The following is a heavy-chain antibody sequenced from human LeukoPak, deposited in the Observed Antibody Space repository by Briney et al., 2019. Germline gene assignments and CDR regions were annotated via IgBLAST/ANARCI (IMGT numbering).Heavy chain of an antibody. CDR3: ARGDYGGNSGQAFDI. V-gene: IGHV3-64*01. CDR2: ISSNGGST. Sequence: GGSLRLSCAASGFTFSSYAMHWVRQAPGKGLEYVSAISSNGGSTYYANSVKSRFTISRDNSKNTLYLQMGSLRAEDMAVYYCARGDYGGNSGQAFDIWGQGTMVTVSS. J-gene: IGHJ3*02. D-gene: IGHD4-23*01. CDR1: GFTFSSYA.